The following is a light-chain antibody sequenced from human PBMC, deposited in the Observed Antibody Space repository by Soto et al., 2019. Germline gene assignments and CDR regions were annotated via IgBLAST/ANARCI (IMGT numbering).Light chain of an antibody. J-gene: IGKJ5*01. V-gene: IGKV1-33*01. CDR3: QQYDNLPIT. Sequence: DIQMTQSPSSLSASVGDRVTITCQASQDIANYVNWYQQKPGKAPKLLIYDASSLETGVPSRFSGSVSGTDFTFTISSLQPEDIATYYCQQYDNLPITFGQGTRLEIK. CDR1: QDIANY. CDR2: DAS.